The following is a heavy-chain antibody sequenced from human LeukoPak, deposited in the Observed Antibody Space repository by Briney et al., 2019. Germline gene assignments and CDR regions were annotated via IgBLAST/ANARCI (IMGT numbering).Heavy chain of an antibody. CDR3: ARRAAMVTGGGPDY. D-gene: IGHD5-18*01. J-gene: IGHJ4*02. V-gene: IGHV1-2*02. CDR2: INPNSGGT. CDR1: GYTFTGYY. Sequence: GASVKVSCKASGYTFTGYYMHWVRQAPGQGLEWMGWINPNSGGTNYAQKFQGRVTMTRDTSTSTAYMELRSLRSDDTAVYYCARRAAMVTGGGPDYWGQGTLVTVSS.